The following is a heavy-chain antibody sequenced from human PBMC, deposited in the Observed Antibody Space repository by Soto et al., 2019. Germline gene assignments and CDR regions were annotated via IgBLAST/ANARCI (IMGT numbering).Heavy chain of an antibody. CDR1: GYTFTSYG. V-gene: IGHV1-18*01. CDR2: ISDYNGNT. D-gene: IGHD2-8*02. Sequence: QVQLVQSGAEVKKPGASVKVSCKASGYTFTSYGISWVRQAPGQGLEWMGWISDYNGNTNYAQKPQGRVTMTTDTPTSTAYMELRTRRSDDTPVYYCASDGGVQARFDPWGQGTLVTVSS. J-gene: IGHJ5*02. CDR3: ASDGGVQARFDP.